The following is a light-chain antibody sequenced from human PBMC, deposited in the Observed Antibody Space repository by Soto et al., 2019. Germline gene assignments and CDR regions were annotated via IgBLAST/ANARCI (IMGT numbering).Light chain of an antibody. Sequence: QSVLTQPASVSGSPGQSITISCSGTTSDVGGYNLVSWYQQHTAKSPKLLIYEGTQRPSGVSSRVSASKSGNSACLTTSGVQAEHVVDYYCFSFASSSSYVFGTGTKHTVL. CDR1: TSDVGGYNL. V-gene: IGLV2-23*01. J-gene: IGLJ1*01. CDR2: EGT. CDR3: FSFASSSSYV.